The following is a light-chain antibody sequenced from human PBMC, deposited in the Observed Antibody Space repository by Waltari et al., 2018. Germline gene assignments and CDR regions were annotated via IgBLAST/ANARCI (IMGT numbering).Light chain of an antibody. Sequence: EIVLTQSPDTLSLSPGERATLSCRASQTVKNNYLSWFQHKHGQAPRLLLFGASNRATGIPDRFTVSGSGTDFTLTISRLEPEDFAVYYCQQYGNSPWTFGPGTRVEIK. J-gene: IGKJ1*01. CDR2: GAS. V-gene: IGKV3-20*01. CDR1: QTVKNNY. CDR3: QQYGNSPWT.